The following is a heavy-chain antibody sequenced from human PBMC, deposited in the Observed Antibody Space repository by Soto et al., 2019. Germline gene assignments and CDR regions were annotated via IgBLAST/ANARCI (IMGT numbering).Heavy chain of an antibody. CDR3: AIDLWWYTH. CDR2: ISGGGSGA. D-gene: IGHD2-15*01. Sequence: EVQLLESGGGLVQPGGSLRLSCTASGFTFSDHAMTCVRQAPGKGLEWLSGISGGGSGAYYADSVKDRFTVSRANSHNTLFLQMDSLRVEDTAVYYCAIDLWWYTHWGQGNLVTVSS. CDR1: GFTFSDHA. V-gene: IGHV3-23*01. J-gene: IGHJ4*02.